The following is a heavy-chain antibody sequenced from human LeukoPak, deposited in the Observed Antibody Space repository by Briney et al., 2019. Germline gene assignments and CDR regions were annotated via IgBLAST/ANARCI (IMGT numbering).Heavy chain of an antibody. CDR2: ISYTGTT. CDR3: ARDPDFWTGYYYFDY. Sequence: SETLSLTCTVSGGSISSTNYLWGWIRQPPGKGLEWSGSISYTGTTYYNPSLKSRVTISVETSKNQLPLKVSSVTAADTAVFYCARDPDFWTGYYYFDYWGQGTLVTVSS. CDR1: GGSISSTNYL. V-gene: IGHV4-39*06. J-gene: IGHJ4*02. D-gene: IGHD3/OR15-3a*01.